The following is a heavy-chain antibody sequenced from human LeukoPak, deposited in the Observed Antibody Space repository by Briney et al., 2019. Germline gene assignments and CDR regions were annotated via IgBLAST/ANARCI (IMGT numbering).Heavy chain of an antibody. CDR3: AKDRVSPGFNWFDP. V-gene: IGHV3-23*01. D-gene: IGHD2/OR15-2a*01. J-gene: IGHJ5*02. CDR2: INGRGDNT. CDR1: GVIISSYA. Sequence: GGSLRLSCAASGVIISSYAMSWVGKAPGKGLEWVSAINGRGDNTYYADFVKGRFTISRDNSKSTVYLQMNSLRTEDTAVYYCAKDRVSPGFNWFDPWGQGTLVTVSS.